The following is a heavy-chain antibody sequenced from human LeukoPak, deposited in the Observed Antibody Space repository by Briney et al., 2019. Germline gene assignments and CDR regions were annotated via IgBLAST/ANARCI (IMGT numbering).Heavy chain of an antibody. CDR1: GFTFDDYA. CDR3: ARAGWELRRSFDY. D-gene: IGHD2-15*01. CDR2: ISSSGSAI. Sequence: GGSLRLSCAASGFTFDDYAMNWVRQAPGKGLEWVSYISSSGSAIYYADSVKGRFTISRDNAKNSLYLQMDSLRAEDTAVYYCARAGWELRRSFDYWGQGTLVTVSS. J-gene: IGHJ4*02. V-gene: IGHV3-48*03.